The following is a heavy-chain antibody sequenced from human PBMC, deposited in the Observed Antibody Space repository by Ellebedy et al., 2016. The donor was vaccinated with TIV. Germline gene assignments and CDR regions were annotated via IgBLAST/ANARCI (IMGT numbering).Heavy chain of an antibody. CDR2: MHYSGST. Sequence: SETLSLTXTLSGGSISSRTSYWGWIRQPPGKGLEWIGSMHYSGSTYFNPSLKSRVTISVDTSKNQMSLKVTSVTAADTAIYYCARMTSRGFSTPAYWGQGTLVTVSS. D-gene: IGHD2-2*01. V-gene: IGHV4-39*07. J-gene: IGHJ4*02. CDR1: GGSISSRTSY. CDR3: ARMTSRGFSTPAY.